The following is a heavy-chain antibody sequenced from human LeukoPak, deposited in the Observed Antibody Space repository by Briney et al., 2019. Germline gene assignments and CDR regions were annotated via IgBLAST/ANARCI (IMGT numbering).Heavy chain of an antibody. Sequence: GGSLRLSCAASRFSFSNYWMHWVRQAPGKGLVWVSRVKSDGSNPSYADSVKGRFTISRDNAKNSLYLQMNSLRAEDTALYYCAKASPVYYDSSGYSGSGFDYWGQGTLVTVSS. V-gene: IGHV3-74*01. J-gene: IGHJ4*02. CDR3: AKASPVYYDSSGYSGSGFDY. CDR2: VKSDGSNP. CDR1: RFSFSNYW. D-gene: IGHD3-22*01.